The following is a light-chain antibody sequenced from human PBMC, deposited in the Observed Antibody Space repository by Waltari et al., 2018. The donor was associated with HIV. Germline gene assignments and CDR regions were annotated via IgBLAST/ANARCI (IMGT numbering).Light chain of an antibody. Sequence: QSVLTQPPSVSGAPGQRVTISCTGNSSNIGADYDVHWYQNLPAPAPKRLIYNNSLPSGFPDGVSCSKSGTSSARAIAGCRAEDEAYYFCQSYGSSLGGSRVFGGGTKLTVL. CDR2: NN. J-gene: IGLJ3*02. V-gene: IGLV1-40*01. CDR1: SSNIGADYD. CDR3: QSYGSSLGGSRV.